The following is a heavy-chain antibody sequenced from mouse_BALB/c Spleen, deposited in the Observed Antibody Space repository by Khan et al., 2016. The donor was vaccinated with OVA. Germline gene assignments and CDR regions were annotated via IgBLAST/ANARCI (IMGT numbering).Heavy chain of an antibody. V-gene: IGHV1-4*01. CDR2: INPSNYYT. D-gene: IGHD2-14*01. J-gene: IGHJ3*01. CDR3: VREGAYFRSDGWFTY. Sequence: QVQLKESGAELARPGASVKMSCKASGYTFTSYTIHWVRQRPGQALEWIGHINPSNYYTNYNQNFKDKAALIVDKSSSTAYMQLSILTSEDSAVYYCVREGAYFRSDGWFTYWGQGTLVTVSA. CDR1: GYTFTSYT.